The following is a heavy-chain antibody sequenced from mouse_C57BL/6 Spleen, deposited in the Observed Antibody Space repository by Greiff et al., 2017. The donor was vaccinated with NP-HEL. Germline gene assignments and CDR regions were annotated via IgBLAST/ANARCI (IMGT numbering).Heavy chain of an antibody. CDR2: IYPGDGDT. J-gene: IGHJ2*01. CDR1: GYAFSSSW. CDR3: ARSRITTVVAHFDY. Sequence: QVHVKQSGPELVKPGASVKISCKASGYAFSSSWMNWVKQRPGKGLEWIGRIYPGDGDTNYNGKFKGKATLTADKSTSTAYMQLSSLTSEDSAVYFCARSRITTVVAHFDYWGQGTTLTVSS. D-gene: IGHD1-1*01. V-gene: IGHV1-82*01.